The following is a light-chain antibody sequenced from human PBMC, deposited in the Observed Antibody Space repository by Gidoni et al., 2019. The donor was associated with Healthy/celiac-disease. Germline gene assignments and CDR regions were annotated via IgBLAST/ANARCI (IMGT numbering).Light chain of an antibody. Sequence: EIVMTQSPATLSVSPGERATLSCRASQSVSSNLAWYQKKPGQAPMLLIYGASTRATGIPARFSGSVSGTEFTLTISSLQSEDFAVYYCQQYNNWPLTFXQXTKVEIK. CDR1: QSVSSN. V-gene: IGKV3-15*01. CDR2: GAS. J-gene: IGKJ1*01. CDR3: QQYNNWPLT.